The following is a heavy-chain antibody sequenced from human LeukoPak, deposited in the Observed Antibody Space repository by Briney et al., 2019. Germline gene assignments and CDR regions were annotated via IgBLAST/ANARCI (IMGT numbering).Heavy chain of an antibody. D-gene: IGHD4-17*01. J-gene: IGHJ2*01. CDR1: GYTFGGYF. CDR3: ARAHGEGYFDL. CDR2: INPLSGDT. Sequence: ASVKVSCKASGYTFGGYFKHWVRQAPGQGLEWMGWINPLSGDTNYTQKFQARVTMTRDTSISTAYMELSSLRSEDTAVYYCARAHGEGYFDLWGRGTLVTVSS. V-gene: IGHV1-2*02.